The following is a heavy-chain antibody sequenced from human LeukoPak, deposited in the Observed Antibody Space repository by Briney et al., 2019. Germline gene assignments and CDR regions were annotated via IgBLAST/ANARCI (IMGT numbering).Heavy chain of an antibody. CDR3: ARVGRTYYYDSSGRDAFDI. CDR1: GFTFSDYY. D-gene: IGHD3-22*01. J-gene: IGHJ3*02. V-gene: IGHV3-11*01. Sequence: GGSLRLSCAASGFTFSDYYMSWIRQAPGKGLEWVSYISSSGSTIYYADSVKGRFTISRDNAKNSLYLQMNSLRAEGTAVYYCARVGRTYYYDSSGRDAFDIWGQGTMVTVSS. CDR2: ISSSGSTI.